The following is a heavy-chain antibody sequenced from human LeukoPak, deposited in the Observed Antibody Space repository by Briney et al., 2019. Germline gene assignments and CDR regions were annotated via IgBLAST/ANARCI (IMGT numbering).Heavy chain of an antibody. V-gene: IGHV5-51*01. CDR2: IYPGDSDT. J-gene: IGHJ4*02. CDR1: GDDFTSQW. CDR3: ARHDSSGFPNY. Sequence: GESLKISCKDSGDDFTSQWIGWVRQMPGKGLEWMGIIYPGDSDTRYSPSFQGQVTISADKSISTAYLQWSSLKASDSAMYYCARHDSSGFPNYWGQGTLVTVSS. D-gene: IGHD3-22*01.